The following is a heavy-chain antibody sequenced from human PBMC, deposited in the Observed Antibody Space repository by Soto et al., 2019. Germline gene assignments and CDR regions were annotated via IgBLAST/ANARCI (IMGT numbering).Heavy chain of an antibody. V-gene: IGHV4-31*03. Sequence: SETLSLTCTVSGGSISRSFYYWSWIRQHPGKGLEWIGYIYYSGSTYYSPSLKSRVTISVDTSRNQFSLKLSSVTAADTAMYYCARGNLVFHTQYYYYYMDVWGKGTTVTVSS. CDR1: GGSISRSFYY. J-gene: IGHJ6*03. CDR2: IYYSGST. CDR3: ARGNLVFHTQYYYYYMDV.